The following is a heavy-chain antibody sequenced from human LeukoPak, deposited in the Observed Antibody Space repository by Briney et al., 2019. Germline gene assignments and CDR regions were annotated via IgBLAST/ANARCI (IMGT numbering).Heavy chain of an antibody. J-gene: IGHJ4*02. CDR1: GGSISSYS. CDR3: ARDEYYYGSGSYNYFDY. V-gene: IGHV4-59*12. Sequence: SETLSLTCTVSGGSISSYSWSWIRQPPGKGLEWIGYIYYIGSTSYYPSLKRRVTISVDTSKKQFSLKLSSVTAADTAVYYCARDEYYYGSGSYNYFDYWGQGTLVTVSS. CDR2: IYYIGST. D-gene: IGHD3-10*01.